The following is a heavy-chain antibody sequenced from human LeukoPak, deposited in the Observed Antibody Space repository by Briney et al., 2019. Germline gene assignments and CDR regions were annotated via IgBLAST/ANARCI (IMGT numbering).Heavy chain of an antibody. V-gene: IGHV3-7*04. J-gene: IGHJ4*02. CDR1: GLTISFYW. Sequence: GRSLRLSCAASGLTISFYWMSWVRQAPGQGLEWVANINQVASEKNYVDSVKGRFTISRDNAENSLYLQMNCVRAEDTAMYYCVRDGGYYGPDSWGQGALVSVSS. CDR3: VRDGGYYGPDS. D-gene: IGHD3-10*01. CDR2: INQVASEK.